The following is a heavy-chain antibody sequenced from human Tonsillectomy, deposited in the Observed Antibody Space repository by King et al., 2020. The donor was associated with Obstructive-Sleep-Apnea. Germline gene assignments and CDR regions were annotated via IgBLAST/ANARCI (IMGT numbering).Heavy chain of an antibody. CDR3: ARDRGYCSGGSCYSWFDP. CDR1: GFTFSDYY. CDR2: LSSSGSII. J-gene: IGHJ5*02. D-gene: IGHD2-15*01. V-gene: IGHV3-11*01. Sequence: VQLVESGGGLVKPGGSLRVSCAASGFTFSDYYMSWSRQAPGKGLEWVSYLSSSGSIIYYADSVKGRFTFSRYNAKNSRDLQMNSLGAEHTAVYYCARDRGYCSGGSCYSWFDPWGQGTLVTVSS.